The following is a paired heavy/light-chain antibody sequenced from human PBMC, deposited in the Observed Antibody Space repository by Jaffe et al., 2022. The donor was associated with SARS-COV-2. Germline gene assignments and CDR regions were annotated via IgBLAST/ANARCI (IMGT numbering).Heavy chain of an antibody. V-gene: IGHV3-7*01. D-gene: IGHD3-9*01. CDR1: GFTFSNYW. CDR3: ARDELDLEYFQN. J-gene: IGHJ1*01. CDR2: IQQGGGEK. Sequence: EVHLVESGGGLVQPGESLRLSCAASGFTFSNYWMNWVRQAPGKGLEWVANIQQGGGEKYYADSVKGRFIISRDNAKNSLYLQMNSLRAEDTAVYYCARDELDLEYFQNWGQGTLVTVSS.
Light chain of an antibody. CDR2: GVS. V-gene: IGKV1-8*01. Sequence: AVRMTQSPSSFSASTGDRVTITCRASQGISSRLAWYQQRPGEVPKLLIYGVSTLQSGAPSRFSGSGSGTDFTLTISRLQAEDSATYYCQQYYVYPVTFGGGTKVEI. CDR1: QGISSR. CDR3: QQYYVYPVT. J-gene: IGKJ4*01.